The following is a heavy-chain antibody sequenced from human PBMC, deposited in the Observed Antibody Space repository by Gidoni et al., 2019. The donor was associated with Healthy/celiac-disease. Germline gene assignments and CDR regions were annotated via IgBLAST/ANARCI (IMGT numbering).Heavy chain of an antibody. CDR2: INHRGSA. J-gene: IGHJ6*02. Sequence: QVQLQQWGAGLLKPSETLSLTCAVYGGSLRGYSWSWIRQPPGKGLEWIGEINHRGSANYNPSLKSRVTISVDTSKNQFSLKLSSVTAADTAVYYCARQGFVMSYSSSWYNYYYGMDVWGQGTTVTVSS. V-gene: IGHV4-34*01. CDR3: ARQGFVMSYSSSWYNYYYGMDV. D-gene: IGHD6-13*01. CDR1: GGSLRGYS.